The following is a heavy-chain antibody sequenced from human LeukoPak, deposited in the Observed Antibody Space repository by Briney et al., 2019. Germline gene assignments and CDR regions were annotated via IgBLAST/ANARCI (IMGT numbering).Heavy chain of an antibody. J-gene: IGHJ5*02. V-gene: IGHV1-69*13. Sequence: SVKVSCKASGGTFSSYAISWVRQAPGQGLEWMGGIIPIFGTANYAQKFQGRVTITADESTSTAYMELSSLRSEDTAVYYCARDRKWELFNWFDPWGQGTLVTVSS. CDR1: GGTFSSYA. CDR2: IIPIFGTA. D-gene: IGHD1-26*01. CDR3: ARDRKWELFNWFDP.